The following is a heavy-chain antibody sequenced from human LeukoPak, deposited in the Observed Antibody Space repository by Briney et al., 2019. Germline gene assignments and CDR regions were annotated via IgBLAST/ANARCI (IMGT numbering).Heavy chain of an antibody. Sequence: SETLSLTCTVSGGSISSSSYYWGWIRQPPGKWLEWIGSIYYSGSTYYNPSLKSRVTISVDTSKNQFSLKLSSVTAADTAVYYCARLDTAMVYYYMDVWGKGTTVTVSS. V-gene: IGHV4-39*01. J-gene: IGHJ6*03. CDR2: IYYSGST. CDR3: ARLDTAMVYYYMDV. CDR1: GGSISSSSYY. D-gene: IGHD5-18*01.